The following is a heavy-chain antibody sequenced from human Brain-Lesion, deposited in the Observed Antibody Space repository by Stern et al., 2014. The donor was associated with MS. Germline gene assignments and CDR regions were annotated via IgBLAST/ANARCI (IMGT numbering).Heavy chain of an antibody. Sequence: QVQLVESGPGLVKPSGTLSLTCAVSGGSISSSNWGSWVRQSPGKGLEWIGEIYHSGGTKYSPSFESRVIISVDKSKNQFSLKLSYVTAADTAVYYCARELPDLNAFDIWGQGTMVTVSS. CDR1: GGSISSSNW. CDR2: IYHSGGT. CDR3: ARELPDLNAFDI. V-gene: IGHV4-4*02. D-gene: IGHD1-14*01. J-gene: IGHJ3*02.